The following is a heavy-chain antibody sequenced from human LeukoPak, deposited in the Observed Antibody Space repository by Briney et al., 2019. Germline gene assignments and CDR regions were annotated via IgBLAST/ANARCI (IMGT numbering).Heavy chain of an antibody. J-gene: IGHJ4*02. CDR2: ISYDGSNK. Sequence: GRSLRLSCAASGFTFSSYAMHWVRQAPGKGLEWVAVISYDGSNKYYADSVKGRFTISRDNSKNTLYLQMNSLRAEDTAVYYCALISGYDPFDYWGQGTLVTVSS. CDR3: ALISGYDPFDY. D-gene: IGHD5-12*01. V-gene: IGHV3-30*04. CDR1: GFTFSSYA.